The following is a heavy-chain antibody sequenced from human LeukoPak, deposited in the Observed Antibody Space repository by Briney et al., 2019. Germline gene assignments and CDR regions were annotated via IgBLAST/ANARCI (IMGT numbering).Heavy chain of an antibody. V-gene: IGHV4-34*01. D-gene: IGHD5-18*01. CDR3: AIRGYSYGKVSDY. CDR1: GGSFSGYY. J-gene: IGHJ4*02. CDR2: INHSGST. Sequence: SETLSLTCAVYGGSFSGYYWSWIRQPPGKGLEWIGEINHSGSTNYNPSLKSRVTISVDTSKNQFSLKLSSVTAADTAVYYCAIRGYSYGKVSDYWGQGTLVTVSS.